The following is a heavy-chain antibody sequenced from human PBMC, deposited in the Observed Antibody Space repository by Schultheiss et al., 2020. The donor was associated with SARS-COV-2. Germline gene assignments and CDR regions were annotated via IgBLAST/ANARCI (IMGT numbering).Heavy chain of an antibody. D-gene: IGHD6-6*01. CDR2: MNPNSGNT. CDR3: ARDRSIAAPVDY. V-gene: IGHV1-8*01. Sequence: ASVKVSCKASGYTFTSYDINWVRQATGQGLEWMGWMNPNSGNTGYAQKFQGRVTMTRNTSISTAYMELSSLRSEDTAVYYCARDRSIAAPVDYWGQGTLVTVSS. CDR1: GYTFTSYD. J-gene: IGHJ4*02.